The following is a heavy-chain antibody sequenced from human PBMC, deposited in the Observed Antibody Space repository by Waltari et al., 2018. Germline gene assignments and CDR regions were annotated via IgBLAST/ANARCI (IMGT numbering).Heavy chain of an antibody. CDR1: GLTFSSDW. Sequence: EVQLVESGGDLVQPGGSLRLSCATSGLTFSSDWMHWVRQPSGKGLVGVSRISPDGTKTYYADAVKGRFSISRDNAKNTLYLQMNTLKVEDTATYYCVRNDGSVYGKFDCWGQGTPVTVSS. V-gene: IGHV3-74*01. D-gene: IGHD1-1*01. CDR2: ISPDGTKT. CDR3: VRNDGSVYGKFDC. J-gene: IGHJ4*02.